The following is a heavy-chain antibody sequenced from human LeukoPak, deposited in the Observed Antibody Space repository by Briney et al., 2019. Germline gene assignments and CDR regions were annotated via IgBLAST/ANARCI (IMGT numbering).Heavy chain of an antibody. CDR2: TTRDGSGK. CDR3: VTEFWYRFDY. D-gene: IGHD3-3*01. J-gene: IGHJ4*02. Sequence: GGSLRLSCITSGFNFRGYNMAWVRQAPGKGLEWLATTTRDGSGKEYVDSVRGRFTISRDNAKNSIYLQMNTLSAEDTAVYFCVTEFWYRFDYWGQGLLVTVSS. CDR1: GFNFRGYN. V-gene: IGHV3-7*01.